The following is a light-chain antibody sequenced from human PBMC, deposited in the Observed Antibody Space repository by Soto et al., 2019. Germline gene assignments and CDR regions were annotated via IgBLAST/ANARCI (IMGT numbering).Light chain of an antibody. V-gene: IGKV1-39*01. CDR2: AAS. Sequence: DIQVTQSPSSLSASVGDRVTITCRASQSISKYLNWYQHNPGKAPKLLIYAASSLQSGVPSRFSGRGSGTDFTLTISSLQPDDFATYYCQQSYSHPLTFGQGTKVEIK. CDR3: QQSYSHPLT. CDR1: QSISKY. J-gene: IGKJ1*01.